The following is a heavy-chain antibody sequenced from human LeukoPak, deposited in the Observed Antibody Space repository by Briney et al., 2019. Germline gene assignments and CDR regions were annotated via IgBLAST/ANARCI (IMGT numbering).Heavy chain of an antibody. D-gene: IGHD4-11*01. V-gene: IGHV4-30-4*01. Sequence: KPSETLSLTCTVSSGSIINSDLHWSWIRQSPGKGLEWIGYIYHSTNTYYNPSLNTRVTMSADTSKNQFSLRLTSVTAADTAVYYCAGGIGTTVRGYFDFWGQGTQVTVSS. CDR1: SGSIINSDLH. J-gene: IGHJ4*02. CDR2: IYHSTNT. CDR3: AGGIGTTVRGYFDF.